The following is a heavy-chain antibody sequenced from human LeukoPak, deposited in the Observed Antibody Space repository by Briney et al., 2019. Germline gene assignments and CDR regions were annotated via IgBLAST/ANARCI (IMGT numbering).Heavy chain of an antibody. J-gene: IGHJ6*03. CDR3: ARESYFWGGYYYYYMDV. CDR1: GGTFSSYA. D-gene: IGHD3-3*01. V-gene: IGHV1-69*04. CDR2: IIPILGIA. Sequence: GASVKVSCKASGGTFSSYAISWVRQAPGQGLEWMGRIIPILGIANYAQKFQGRVTITADKSTSTAYMELSSLRSEDTAVYYCARESYFWGGYYYYYMDVWGKGTTVTVSS.